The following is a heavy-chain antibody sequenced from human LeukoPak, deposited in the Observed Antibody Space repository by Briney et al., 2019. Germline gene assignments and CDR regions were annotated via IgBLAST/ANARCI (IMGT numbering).Heavy chain of an antibody. V-gene: IGHV4-59*08. D-gene: IGHD1-26*01. Sequence: SETLSLTCTVSGGSISSYYWSWIRQPPGKGLEWIGYIYYSGSTNYNPSLKSRVTISVDTSKNQFSLKLSSVTAADTAVYYCARRSIVGATRSWFDPWGQGTLVTVSS. J-gene: IGHJ5*02. CDR2: IYYSGST. CDR3: ARRSIVGATRSWFDP. CDR1: GGSISSYY.